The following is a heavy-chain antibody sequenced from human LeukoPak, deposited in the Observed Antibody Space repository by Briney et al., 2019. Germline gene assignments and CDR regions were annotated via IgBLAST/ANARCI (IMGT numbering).Heavy chain of an antibody. V-gene: IGHV1-2*02. J-gene: IGHJ4*02. CDR2: INPNSGGT. D-gene: IGHD2-8*01. CDR3: ARVRKGVYYFDY. Sequence: SVKVSCKASGYTFTGYYMHWVRQAPGQGLEWMGWINPNSGGTNYAQKFQGRVTMTRDTPISTAYMELSRLRSDDTAVYYCARVRKGVYYFDYWGQGTLVTVSS. CDR1: GYTFTGYY.